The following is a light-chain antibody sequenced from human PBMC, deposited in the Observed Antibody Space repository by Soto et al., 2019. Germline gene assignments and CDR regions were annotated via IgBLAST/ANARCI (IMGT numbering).Light chain of an antibody. CDR3: SSHTSSSTVV. V-gene: IGLV2-14*01. Sequence: QSALTQPASVSGSPGQSITISCTGTSSDVGGYNYVSWYQQHPGKAPKLMIYDVSNRPSGVSNRFSGSKSGNTASLTISGLHADDEADYYCSSHTSSSTVVFGRGTQLTVL. CDR1: SSDVGGYNY. CDR2: DVS. J-gene: IGLJ2*01.